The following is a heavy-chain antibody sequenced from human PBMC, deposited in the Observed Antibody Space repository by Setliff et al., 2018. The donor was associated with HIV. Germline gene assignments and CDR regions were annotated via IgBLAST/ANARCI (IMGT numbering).Heavy chain of an antibody. CDR3: ARATFSSSWYPFDGFDI. J-gene: IGHJ3*02. Sequence: SETLSLTCTVSGGSISSYYWSWIRQSPGKGPEWIGYIYYSGSTNYNPSLKSRVTILIDTPKNQFSLKLSSVSAADTAVYYCARATFSSSWYPFDGFDIWGQGTMVTV. CDR1: GGSISSYY. CDR2: IYYSGST. V-gene: IGHV4-59*01. D-gene: IGHD6-13*01.